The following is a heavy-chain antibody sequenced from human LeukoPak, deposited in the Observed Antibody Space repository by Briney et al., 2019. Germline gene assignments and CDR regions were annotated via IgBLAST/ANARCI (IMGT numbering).Heavy chain of an antibody. CDR1: GYTFTGYY. J-gene: IGHJ4*02. Sequence: ASVKVSCKASGYTFTGYYMHWVRQAPGQGLEWMGWINPNSGGTNYAQKSQGRVTMTRDTSISTAYMELSRLRSDDTAVYYCARDGEYYYDSSGSMIDYWGQGTLVTVSS. V-gene: IGHV1-2*02. CDR2: INPNSGGT. CDR3: ARDGEYYYDSSGSMIDY. D-gene: IGHD3-22*01.